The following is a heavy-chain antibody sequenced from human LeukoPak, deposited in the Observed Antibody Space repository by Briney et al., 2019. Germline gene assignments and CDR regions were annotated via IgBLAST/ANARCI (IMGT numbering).Heavy chain of an antibody. CDR2: IKSKTVGGTT. D-gene: IGHD3-10*01. Sequence: GGSLRLSCAASGYTFSNAWMSWVRQAPGKGVEWVGRIKSKTVGGTTDYAAPVKGRFTISRDDSKNTLYLQMNSLKTEDTAVYYCTTEYYYGSGSPTGPFDYWGQGTLVTVSS. CDR3: TTEYYYGSGSPTGPFDY. CDR1: GYTFSNAW. V-gene: IGHV3-15*01. J-gene: IGHJ4*02.